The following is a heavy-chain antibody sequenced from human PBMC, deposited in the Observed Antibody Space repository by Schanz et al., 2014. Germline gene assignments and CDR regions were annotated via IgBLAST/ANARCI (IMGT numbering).Heavy chain of an antibody. CDR1: GFTFSTYS. D-gene: IGHD2-21*02. CDR3: ARPSDSSWYMDV. V-gene: IGHV3-48*04. CDR2: ISRSSSTI. J-gene: IGHJ6*03. Sequence: EVQLVESGGGLVQPGGSLRLSCAASGFTFSTYSMNWVRQAPGKGLEWVSYISRSSSTIYYADSVKGRFTISRDNAKNSLYLQMNSLRAEDTAVYYCARPSDSSWYMDVWGKGTTVTVSS.